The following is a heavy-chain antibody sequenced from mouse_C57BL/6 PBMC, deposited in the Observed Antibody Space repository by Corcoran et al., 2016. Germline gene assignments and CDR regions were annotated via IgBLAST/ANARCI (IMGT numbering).Heavy chain of an antibody. Sequence: QVQLQQSGPELVKPGASVKLSCKASGYTFTSYDINWVKQRPGQGLEWIGWIYPRDGSTKYNEKFKGKATLTVDTSSSTAYMELHSLTSEDSAVYFCASPGGVYDAGNYYAMDYWGQGTSVTVSS. CDR2: IYPRDGST. V-gene: IGHV1-85*01. CDR1: GYTFTSYD. J-gene: IGHJ4*01. CDR3: ASPGGVYDAGNYYAMDY. D-gene: IGHD2-12*01.